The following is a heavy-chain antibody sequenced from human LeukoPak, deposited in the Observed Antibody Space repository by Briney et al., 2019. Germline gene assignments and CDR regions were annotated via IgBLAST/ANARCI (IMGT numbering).Heavy chain of an antibody. V-gene: IGHV3-7*03. J-gene: IGHJ3*02. CDR2: IKQDGSEK. D-gene: IGHD4/OR15-4a*01. Sequence: PGGSLRLSCAASGFIFSRYWMTWVRQAPGKGLEWVANIKQDGSEKHYVDSVRGRFTISRDNAKNSLYLQINSLRAEDTAMYYCATDGAPVSLGDAFEIWGQGTMVTVSS. CDR1: GFIFSRYW. CDR3: ATDGAPVSLGDAFEI.